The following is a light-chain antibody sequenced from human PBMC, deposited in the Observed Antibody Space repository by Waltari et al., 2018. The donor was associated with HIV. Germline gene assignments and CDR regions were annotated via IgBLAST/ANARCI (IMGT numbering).Light chain of an antibody. CDR1: QSVRNN. CDR2: GPS. CDR3: EQYNEWPRT. J-gene: IGKJ1*01. V-gene: IGKV3-15*01. Sequence: EIVMTQSPATLSVSPGERATLSCRASQSVRNNLAWYQQKPGQAPRLLIYGPSTRATGTPARFSGSGSGTEFTLTISSLQSEDFAIYYCEQYNEWPRTFGQGTKVEIK.